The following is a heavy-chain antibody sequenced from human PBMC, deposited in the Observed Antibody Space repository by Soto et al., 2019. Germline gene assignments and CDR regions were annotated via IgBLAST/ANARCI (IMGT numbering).Heavy chain of an antibody. CDR3: ATSPTMTTSNWFDP. Sequence: SETLSLTCTVSGGSMSNYYWSWIRQPAGKGLEWIGRIYTTGSTHYNPSLKSRVTLSIDMSKNQFSLKLNSVTAADTAVYYCATSPTMTTSNWFDPWGQGTLVTVSS. CDR1: GGSMSNYY. J-gene: IGHJ5*02. CDR2: IYTTGST. V-gene: IGHV4-4*07. D-gene: IGHD4-17*01.